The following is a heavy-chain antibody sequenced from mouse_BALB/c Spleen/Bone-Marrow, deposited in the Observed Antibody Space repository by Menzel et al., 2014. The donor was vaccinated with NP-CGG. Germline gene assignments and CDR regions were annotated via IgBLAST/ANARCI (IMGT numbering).Heavy chain of an antibody. Sequence: QVQLQQSGAELVRPGSSVKISSKASGYVFSSYWMNWVKQRPGQGLEWIGQIFPGDGDTNYNGQFKGKATLTADRSSSTAFMQLSSLTSEDSAVYFCARGDFDYDFTMDYWGQGTSVTVSS. CDR3: ARGDFDYDFTMDY. J-gene: IGHJ4*01. V-gene: IGHV1-80*01. CDR2: IFPGDGDT. D-gene: IGHD2-4*01. CDR1: GYVFSSYW.